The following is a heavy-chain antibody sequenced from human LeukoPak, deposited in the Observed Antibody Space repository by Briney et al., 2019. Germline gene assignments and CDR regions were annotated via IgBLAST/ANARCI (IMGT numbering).Heavy chain of an antibody. V-gene: IGHV4-59*01. D-gene: IGHD5-12*01. J-gene: IGHJ2*01. CDR1: GCSISGYY. Sequence: PSETLSLTCTFSGCSISGYYLSWLRQPPGKGLEWIGYIYHTGFTDYNPSLRSRLTISIDTSRNQFSLKLTSATAADTAVYYCARDQRCSRYDGGCDQWYFDLWGRGTLVTVSS. CDR2: IYHTGFT. CDR3: ARDQRCSRYDGGCDQWYFDL.